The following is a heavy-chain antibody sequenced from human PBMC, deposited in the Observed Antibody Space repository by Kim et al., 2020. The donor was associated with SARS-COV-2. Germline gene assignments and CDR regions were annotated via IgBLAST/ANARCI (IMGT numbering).Heavy chain of an antibody. CDR1: GDFIRSGSFF. D-gene: IGHD3-10*01. CDR3: ARRAATYYAGSASFYFEY. Sequence: SETLSLTCAVSGDFIRSGSFFWGWIRQSPGKGLEWIGSVYQGGSPYYNPSLESRATISLDLSNNQLSLSLNSVTAADTAMYYCARRAATYYAGSASFYFEYWGQGAPITVSS. V-gene: IGHV4-39*01. CDR2: VYQGGSP. J-gene: IGHJ4*02.